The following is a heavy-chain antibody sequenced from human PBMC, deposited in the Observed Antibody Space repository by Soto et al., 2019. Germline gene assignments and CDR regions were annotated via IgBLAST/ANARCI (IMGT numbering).Heavy chain of an antibody. CDR2: IYYSGST. J-gene: IGHJ6*02. D-gene: IGHD6-13*01. V-gene: IGHV4-61*01. CDR3: ARDVSRSWTPSYGMDV. Sequence: PSETLSLTCTVSGGSVSSGSYYWSWIRQPPGKGLEWIGYIYYSGSTNYNPALKSRVTISVDTSKNQFSLQLSSVTAADTAVYYCARDVSRSWTPSYGMDVWGPGTTVTVSS. CDR1: GGSVSSGSYY.